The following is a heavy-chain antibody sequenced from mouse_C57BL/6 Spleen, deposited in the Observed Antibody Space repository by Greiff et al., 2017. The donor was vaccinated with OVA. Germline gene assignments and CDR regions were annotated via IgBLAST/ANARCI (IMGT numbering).Heavy chain of an antibody. CDR2: IDPSDSYT. CDR3: ARGGYSNYGDY. D-gene: IGHD2-5*01. CDR1: GYTFTSYW. V-gene: IGHV1-59*01. J-gene: IGHJ2*01. Sequence: QVQLKQSGAELVRPGTSVKLSCKASGYTFTSYWMHWVKQRPGQGLEWIGVIDPSDSYTNYNQKFKGKATLTVDTSSSTAYMQLSSLTSEDSAVYYCARGGYSNYGDYWGQGTTLTVSS.